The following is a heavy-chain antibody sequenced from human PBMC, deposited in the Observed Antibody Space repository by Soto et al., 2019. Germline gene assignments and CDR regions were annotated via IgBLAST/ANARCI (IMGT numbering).Heavy chain of an antibody. D-gene: IGHD2-15*01. V-gene: IGHV4-39*01. J-gene: IGHJ4*02. CDR1: VCSIGINDYC. CDR2: IDFNGVT. Sequence: NPSETLCITCAISVCSIGINDYCWGCLPQPPGEGLEWIGNIDFNGVTYDNPSLKSRVTISKDTAKNQFSLTLTSVTAADTAVYYCAKMLVGATRLRNTDSDYWGQGIRVTVSS. CDR3: AKMLVGATRLRNTDSDY.